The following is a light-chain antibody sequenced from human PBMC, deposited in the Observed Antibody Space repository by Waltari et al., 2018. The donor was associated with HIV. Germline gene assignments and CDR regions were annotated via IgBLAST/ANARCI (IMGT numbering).Light chain of an antibody. CDR1: SLSSYY. Sequence: SSELTQDPVVSVALGQTVTITCQGDSLSSYYATWYQQKPGQAPLLVFFGKNSRPSGIPDRFSGSNSGNKASLTITGAQAEDEADYYCYARDSTTNHRVFGGGTKLTVL. CDR3: YARDSTTNHRV. V-gene: IGLV3-19*01. CDR2: GKN. J-gene: IGLJ2*01.